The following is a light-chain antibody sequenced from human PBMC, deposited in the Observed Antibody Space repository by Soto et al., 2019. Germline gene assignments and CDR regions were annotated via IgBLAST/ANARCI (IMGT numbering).Light chain of an antibody. V-gene: IGKV3-11*01. CDR1: QSVSSY. CDR3: QQRSNWLYT. Sequence: EIVLTQSPATLSLSPGERATLSCRASQSVSSYLAWYQQKPGQAPRLLIYDASNRATGIPARFSGSGYGTDFTLTIISLEPEDFAVYYCQQRSNWLYTFGQGTKLEI. J-gene: IGKJ2*01. CDR2: DAS.